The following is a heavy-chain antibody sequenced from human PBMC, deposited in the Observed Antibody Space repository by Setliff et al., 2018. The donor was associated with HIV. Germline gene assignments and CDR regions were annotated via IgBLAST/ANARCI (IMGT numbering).Heavy chain of an antibody. CDR3: ARRDRSGFYYWYFDL. Sequence: PSETLSLTCTVSNGSISSSSYFWGWIRQPPGKGLEWIGNIFYSGNTNYNPSLKSRVTISVDTSKNQLSLKLSSVTAADTAVYYCARRDRSGFYYWYFDLWGRGTLVTVSS. J-gene: IGHJ2*01. CDR2: IFYSGNT. D-gene: IGHD3-22*01. CDR1: NGSISSSSYF. V-gene: IGHV4-39*07.